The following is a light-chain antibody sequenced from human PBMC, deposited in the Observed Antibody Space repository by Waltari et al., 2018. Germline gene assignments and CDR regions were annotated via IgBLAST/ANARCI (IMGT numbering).Light chain of an antibody. CDR2: KAS. CDR1: QTISSW. CDR3: QQYDSYSWT. Sequence: DIQMPQSPSTLSASVGDRVTITCRASQTISSWLAWYQQKPGKAPKLLIYKASSLKSGVPSRFSGSGSGTEFTLTISSLQPDDFATYYCQQYDSYSWTFGQGTKVEIK. V-gene: IGKV1-5*03. J-gene: IGKJ1*01.